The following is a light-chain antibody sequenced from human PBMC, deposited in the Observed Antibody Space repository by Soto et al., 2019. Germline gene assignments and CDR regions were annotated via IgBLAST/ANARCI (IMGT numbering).Light chain of an antibody. V-gene: IGKV1-5*01. CDR3: QQYNSYSPIT. J-gene: IGKJ4*01. Sequence: EIQMSQSPSSQSASVGDRITITCGASQSIISWLAWYKQTQAKAXKLLVFDAFSLESGVTSRLSGNRSGTEFTLPIRGLQPDDYAAYYGQQYNSYSPITFGGGTKV. CDR2: DAF. CDR1: QSIISW.